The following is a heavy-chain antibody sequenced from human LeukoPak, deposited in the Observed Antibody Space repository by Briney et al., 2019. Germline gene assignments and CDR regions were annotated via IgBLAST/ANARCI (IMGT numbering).Heavy chain of an antibody. CDR3: ARDITYYDFWSGYYTSQGVDY. J-gene: IGHJ4*02. Sequence: GASVKVSCKASGCTFTSYGISWVRQAPGQGLEWMGWISAYNGNTNYAQKLQGRVTMTTDTSTSTAYMELRSLRSDDTAVYYCARDITYYDFWSGYYTSQGVDYWGQGTLVTVSS. D-gene: IGHD3-3*01. CDR1: GCTFTSYG. CDR2: ISAYNGNT. V-gene: IGHV1-18*01.